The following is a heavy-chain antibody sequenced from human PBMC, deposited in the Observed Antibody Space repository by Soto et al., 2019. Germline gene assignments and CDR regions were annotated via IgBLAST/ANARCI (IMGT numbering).Heavy chain of an antibody. Sequence: SVKVSCKASGGTFSSYAISWVRQAPGQGLEWMGGIIPIFGTANYAQKFQGRVTITADESTSTAYMELSSLRSEDTAVYYCARMDYYDSSGYYGPDSWGQGNLVTVSS. CDR1: GGTFSSYA. CDR2: IIPIFGTA. V-gene: IGHV1-69*13. D-gene: IGHD3-22*01. J-gene: IGHJ4*02. CDR3: ARMDYYDSSGYYGPDS.